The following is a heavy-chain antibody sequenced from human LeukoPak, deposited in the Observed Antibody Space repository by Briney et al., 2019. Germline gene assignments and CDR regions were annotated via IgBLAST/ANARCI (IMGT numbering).Heavy chain of an antibody. CDR1: GFTFSSYW. Sequence: PGGSLRLSCAASGFTFSSYWMSWVRQAPGKGLEWVANIKQDGSEKYYVDSVKGRFTISRDTAKNSLYLQMTSRRAEDTAVYYCARDGGSSSYWGQGTLVTVSS. CDR3: ARDGGSSSY. D-gene: IGHD6-6*01. V-gene: IGHV3-7*01. CDR2: IKQDGSEK. J-gene: IGHJ4*02.